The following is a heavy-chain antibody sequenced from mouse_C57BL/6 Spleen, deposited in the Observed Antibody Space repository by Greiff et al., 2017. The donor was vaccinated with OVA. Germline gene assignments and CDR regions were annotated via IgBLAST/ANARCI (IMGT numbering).Heavy chain of an antibody. CDR1: GFSLTSYG. V-gene: IGHV2-6*01. J-gene: IGHJ1*03. CDR2: IWGVGST. CDR3: ARNYYGSSDWYFDV. Sequence: QVQLQQSGPGLVAPSQSLSITCTVSGFSLTSYGVDWVRQSPGKGLEWLGVIWGVGSTNYNSALKSRLSISKDNSKSQVFLKMNSLQTDDTAMYYCARNYYGSSDWYFDVWGTGTTVTVSS. D-gene: IGHD1-1*01.